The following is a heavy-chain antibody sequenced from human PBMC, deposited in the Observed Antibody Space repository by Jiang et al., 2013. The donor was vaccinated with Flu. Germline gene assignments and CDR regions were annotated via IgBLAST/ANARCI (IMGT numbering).Heavy chain of an antibody. V-gene: IGHV1-69*01. CDR2: VIPFFGSP. CDR1: GGIFSKFA. Sequence: LVQSGSELKKPGSSVRVSCKNSGGIFSKFAISWIRQAPGQGLEWMGGVIPFFGSPDYAQKFRDRITITADESTSTLHLDIHSLTSEDTAVYYCARRPLGYYDNTGFSPYWGQGTLVTVSS. D-gene: IGHD3-22*01. J-gene: IGHJ4*02. CDR3: ARRPLGYYDNTGFSPY.